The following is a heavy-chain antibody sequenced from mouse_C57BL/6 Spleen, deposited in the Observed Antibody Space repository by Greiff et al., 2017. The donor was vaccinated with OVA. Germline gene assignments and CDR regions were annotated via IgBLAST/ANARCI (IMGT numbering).Heavy chain of an antibody. J-gene: IGHJ4*01. CDR3: AGGAVDAMDY. CDR2: IDPSDSYT. D-gene: IGHD1-1*01. Sequence: QVQLQQPGAELVKPGASVKLSCKASGYTFTSYWMQWVKQRPGQGLEWIGEIDPSDSYTNYNQKFKGKATLTVDTSSSTAYMQLSSLTSEDSAVYYCAGGAVDAMDYWGQGTSVTVSS. CDR1: GYTFTSYW. V-gene: IGHV1-50*01.